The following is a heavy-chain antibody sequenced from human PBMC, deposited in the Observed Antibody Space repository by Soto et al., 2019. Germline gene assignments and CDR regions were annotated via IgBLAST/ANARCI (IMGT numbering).Heavy chain of an antibody. J-gene: IGHJ4*02. Sequence: PSETLSLTCTVSGGSISSGDYYWSWIRQPPGKGLEWIGYIYYSGSTYYNPSLKSRVTISVDTSKNQFSLKLSPVTAADTAVYYCARVRREYDNSGPVDYWGQGTLVTVSS. D-gene: IGHD3-22*01. CDR2: IYYSGST. CDR1: GGSISSGDYY. V-gene: IGHV4-30-4*01. CDR3: ARVRREYDNSGPVDY.